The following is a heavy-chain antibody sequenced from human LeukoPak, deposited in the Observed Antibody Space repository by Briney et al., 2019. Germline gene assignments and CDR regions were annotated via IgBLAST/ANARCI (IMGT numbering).Heavy chain of an antibody. Sequence: SETLSLTCAVYGGSFSGYYWSWIRQPPGKGLEWIGEINHSGSTNYNPSLKSRVTISVDTSKNQCSLKLSSVTAADTAVYYCARDRVYDFWSGYPNWFDPWGQGTLVTVSS. CDR3: ARDRVYDFWSGYPNWFDP. J-gene: IGHJ5*02. CDR1: GGSFSGYY. D-gene: IGHD3-3*01. CDR2: INHSGST. V-gene: IGHV4-34*01.